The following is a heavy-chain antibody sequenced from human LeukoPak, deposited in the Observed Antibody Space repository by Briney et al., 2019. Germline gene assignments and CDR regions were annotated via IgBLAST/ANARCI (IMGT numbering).Heavy chain of an antibody. V-gene: IGHV3-30-3*01. D-gene: IGHD2-2*01. Sequence: GRSLRLSCAASGFTFSSYAMHWVRQAPGKGLEWVAVISYDGSNKYYADSVKGRFIISRDNSKNTLYLQMNSLRAEDTAVYYCARDFTSHWGYYYYYYGMDVWGQGTTVTVSS. CDR2: ISYDGSNK. CDR3: ARDFTSHWGYYYYYYGMDV. J-gene: IGHJ6*02. CDR1: GFTFSSYA.